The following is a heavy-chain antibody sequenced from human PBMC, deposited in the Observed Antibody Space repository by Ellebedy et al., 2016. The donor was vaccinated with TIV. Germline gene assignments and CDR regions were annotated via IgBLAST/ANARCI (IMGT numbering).Heavy chain of an antibody. Sequence: SQTLSLTCVISVDSVSTDIGWHXIRQSPSRGLASXGRTYYRSKWNNDYAVSLKSRITINPDTSKNLFSLQLNSVTPEDTAVYYCARGWFGSGMGVWGQGTTVTVSS. CDR2: TYYRSKWNN. CDR3: ARGWFGSGMGV. D-gene: IGHD3-10*01. J-gene: IGHJ6*02. V-gene: IGHV6-1*01. CDR1: VDSVSTDIG.